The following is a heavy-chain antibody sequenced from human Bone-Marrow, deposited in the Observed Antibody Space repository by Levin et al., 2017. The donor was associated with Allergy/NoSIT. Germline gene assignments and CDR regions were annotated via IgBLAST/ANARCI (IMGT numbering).Heavy chain of an antibody. V-gene: IGHV1-69*06. D-gene: IGHD3-3*01. CDR1: GGTFSSYA. CDR3: ARVGRFLEWLLIRYYYYGMDV. J-gene: IGHJ6*02. Sequence: SVKVSCKASGGTFSSYAISWVRQAPGQGLEWMGGIIPIFGTANYAQKFQGRVTITADKSTSTAYMELSSLRSEDTAVYYCARVGRFLEWLLIRYYYYGMDVWGQGTTVTVSS. CDR2: IIPIFGTA.